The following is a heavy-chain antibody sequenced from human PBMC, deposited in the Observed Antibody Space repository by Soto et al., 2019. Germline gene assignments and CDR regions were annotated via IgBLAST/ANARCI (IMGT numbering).Heavy chain of an antibody. CDR1: GFTFSSYG. J-gene: IGHJ4*02. CDR2: ISYDGINK. CDR3: AKSMYNWNDGFFDY. V-gene: IGHV3-30*18. Sequence: GGSLRLSCAASGFTFSSYGMHWVRQAPGKGLEWVAIISYDGINKYYANSVKGRFTISRDNSKNTLYLQMNSLRAEDTAVYYCAKSMYNWNDGFFDYWGQGTLVTVSS. D-gene: IGHD1-1*01.